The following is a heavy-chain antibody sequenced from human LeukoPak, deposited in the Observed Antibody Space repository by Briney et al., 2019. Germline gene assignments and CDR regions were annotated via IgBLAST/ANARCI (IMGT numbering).Heavy chain of an antibody. CDR1: GGSFSGYY. CDR2: INHSGST. CDR3: ARWGRTVAGTDYFDY. Sequence: SETLSLTCAVYGGSFSGYYWSWIRQPPGEGLKWIGEINHSGSTNYNPSLKSRVTISVDTSKNQFSLKLSSVTAADTAVYYCARWGRTVAGTDYFDYWGQGTLVTVSS. V-gene: IGHV4-34*01. J-gene: IGHJ4*02. D-gene: IGHD6-19*01.